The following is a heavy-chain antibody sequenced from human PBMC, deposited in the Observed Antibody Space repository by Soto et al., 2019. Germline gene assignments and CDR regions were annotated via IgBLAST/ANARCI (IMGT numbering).Heavy chain of an antibody. Sequence: QVQLQESGPGLVKPSGTLSLTCAVSGGSFTSNNWWTWVRQPPGQVLEWIGEIYRTGSTNYNPSLKSRVTIPLDKSENQFSLKVTSLTAADTAVYYCASRDPGTSVDYWGQGTLVTVSS. CDR2: IYRTGST. CDR1: GGSFTSNNW. V-gene: IGHV4-4*02. D-gene: IGHD1-7*01. CDR3: ASRDPGTSVDY. J-gene: IGHJ4*02.